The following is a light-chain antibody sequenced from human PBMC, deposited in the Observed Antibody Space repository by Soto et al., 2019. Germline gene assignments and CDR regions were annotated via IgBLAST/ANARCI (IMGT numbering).Light chain of an antibody. V-gene: IGKV1-5*03. Sequence: DIPMTQSPSTLSASVGDRVTITCRASQNINSWLAWYQQKPGKAPKLLIYKASSLESGVPSRFSGRGSETEFTLTISSLQPDDFAAYYCQQYEIYPITFGQGTRLEIK. CDR1: QNINSW. CDR3: QQYEIYPIT. J-gene: IGKJ5*01. CDR2: KAS.